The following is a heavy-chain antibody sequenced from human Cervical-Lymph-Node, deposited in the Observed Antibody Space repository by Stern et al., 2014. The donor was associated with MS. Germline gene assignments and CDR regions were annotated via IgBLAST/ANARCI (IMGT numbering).Heavy chain of an antibody. V-gene: IGHV1-8*01. CDR3: AREVVVGTNLWLDP. D-gene: IGHD2-15*01. CDR1: GFNFTTND. J-gene: IGHJ5*02. CDR2: MNSNTNST. Sequence: MQLVESGAEVKKPGASVTISCRASGFNFTTNDIDWVRQAPGQGLEWMGWMNSNTNSTDSAHKFRGRLTMTWDNSKTLAFMQLSSLQPDDTAVYFCAREVVVGTNLWLDPWGQGTLVTVSS.